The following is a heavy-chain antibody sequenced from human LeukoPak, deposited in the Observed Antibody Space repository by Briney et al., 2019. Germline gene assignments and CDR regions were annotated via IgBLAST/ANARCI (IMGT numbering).Heavy chain of an antibody. V-gene: IGHV4-39*01. CDR2: IYYSGST. CDR1: GGSISSSSYY. CDR3: ARRLGSRGAYFDY. J-gene: IGHJ4*02. D-gene: IGHD3-10*02. Sequence: SETLSLTCTVSGGSISSSSYYWGWIRQPPGKGLEWIGSIYYSGSTYYNPSLKSRVTISVDTSKNQFSPKLSSVTAADTAVYYCARRLGSRGAYFDYWGQGTLVTVSS.